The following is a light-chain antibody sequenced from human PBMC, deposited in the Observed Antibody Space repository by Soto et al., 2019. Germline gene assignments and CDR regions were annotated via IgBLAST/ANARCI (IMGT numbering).Light chain of an antibody. CDR1: QSVSSNY. Sequence: EIVLTQSPGTLSLSPGERATLSCRASQSVSSNYLAWYQQKPGQAPRLLIYGPSSRATGIPDRFSGSGSGTDFTLTISRLEPEDFAVYYCQQFGSSPALTFGGGTKVEIK. J-gene: IGKJ4*01. CDR2: GPS. CDR3: QQFGSSPALT. V-gene: IGKV3-20*01.